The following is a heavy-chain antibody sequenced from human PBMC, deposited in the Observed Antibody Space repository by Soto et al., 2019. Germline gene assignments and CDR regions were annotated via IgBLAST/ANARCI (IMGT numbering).Heavy chain of an antibody. CDR3: ARLRIATNNYKWLDP. CDR2: IYVTGAV. J-gene: IGHJ5*02. D-gene: IGHD2-21*01. V-gene: IGHV4-31*03. CDR1: GAALNSGNYY. Sequence: PSETLSLTCSVSGAALNSGNYYWSWIRQVPGEGLEWIGHIYVTGAVDYNPSLRDRITISQDTSERQFSLNLRLVTAADTAVYYCARLRIATNNYKWLDPCGQGTLVTVST.